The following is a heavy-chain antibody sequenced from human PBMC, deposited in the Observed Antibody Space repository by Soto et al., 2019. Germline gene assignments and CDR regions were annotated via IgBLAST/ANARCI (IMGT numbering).Heavy chain of an antibody. CDR2: ISAYNGNT. CDR1: GYTFTSYG. Sequence: ASVKVSFKASGYTFTSYGISWVRQAPGQGLEWMGWISAYNGNTNYAQKLQGRVTMTTDTSTSTAYMELRSLRSDDTAVYYCARDSEDSSSWSTPFDYWGQGTLVTVSS. CDR3: ARDSEDSSSWSTPFDY. J-gene: IGHJ4*02. V-gene: IGHV1-18*01. D-gene: IGHD6-13*01.